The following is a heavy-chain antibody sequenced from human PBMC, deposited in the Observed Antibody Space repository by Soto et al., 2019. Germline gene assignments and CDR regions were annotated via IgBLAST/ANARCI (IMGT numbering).Heavy chain of an antibody. CDR3: AKVFYYYDSSGYYYFDY. D-gene: IGHD3-22*01. CDR1: GFTFSSCA. CDR2: ISGSGSTI. Sequence: GGSLRLSCAASGFTFSSCAVSWVRQAPGKGPEWISSISGSGSTIYYADSVKGRFTISRDNSKNTLYLQMSSLRAEDTAVYYCAKVFYYYDSSGYYYFDYWGQGTLVTVSS. J-gene: IGHJ4*02. V-gene: IGHV3-23*01.